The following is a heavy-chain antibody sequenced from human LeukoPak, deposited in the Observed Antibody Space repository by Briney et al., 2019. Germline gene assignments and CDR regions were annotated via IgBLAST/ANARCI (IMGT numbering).Heavy chain of an antibody. J-gene: IGHJ5*02. CDR1: GVSISNYY. D-gene: IGHD5-18*01. Sequence: SETLSLTCTVYGVSISNYYWNWVRQSPGKGLEWIGYIHYSESTNYNPSLKSRVTISADTSKNQFSLKLRSVTAADAAVYYCASGYQTFDPWGQGTLVTVSS. CDR3: ASGYQTFDP. CDR2: IHYSEST. V-gene: IGHV4-59*01.